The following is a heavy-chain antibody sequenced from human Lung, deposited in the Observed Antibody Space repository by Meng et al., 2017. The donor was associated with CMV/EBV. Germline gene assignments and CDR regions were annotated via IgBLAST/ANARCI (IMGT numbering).Heavy chain of an antibody. Sequence: GESLKISCAASGFIFSSYGMHWVRQAPGKGLEWVALIWYDGSEKYYADSVKGRFIISRDNSRNMLYLQMSSLRAEDTAVYYCAKGAGSVGSIHFDYWGQGTLVTVSS. D-gene: IGHD1-26*01. CDR1: GFIFSSYG. CDR3: AKGAGSVGSIHFDY. CDR2: IWYDGSEK. V-gene: IGHV3-33*06. J-gene: IGHJ4*02.